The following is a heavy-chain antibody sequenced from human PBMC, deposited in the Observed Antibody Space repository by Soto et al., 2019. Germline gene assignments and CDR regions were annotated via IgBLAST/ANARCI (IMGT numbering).Heavy chain of an antibody. Sequence: EVQLVESGGGLVQPGGSLRLSCAASGFTFSSYWMHWVRQAPGKGLVWVSRINSDGSSTNYADSVKGRFTISRDNAKNTLYLQMNSLRAEDTAVYYVARGGSLNWYFDLWVRGTLVTVSS. CDR1: GFTFSSYW. J-gene: IGHJ2*01. V-gene: IGHV3-74*01. D-gene: IGHD1-26*01. CDR2: INSDGSST. CDR3: ARGGSLNWYFDL.